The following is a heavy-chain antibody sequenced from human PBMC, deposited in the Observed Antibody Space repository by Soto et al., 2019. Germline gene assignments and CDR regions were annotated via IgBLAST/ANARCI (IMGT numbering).Heavy chain of an antibody. Sequence: GGSLRLSCVASGFTFSSYGMNWVRQAPGKGLEWVSYISISTSSIYYADSVKGRFTISRDNAKNSLFLQMNSLRAEDTAVYYCARDAPITIFGVAQGFDLWGQGILVTVSS. J-gene: IGHJ5*02. CDR3: ARDAPITIFGVAQGFDL. V-gene: IGHV3-48*01. D-gene: IGHD3-3*01. CDR1: GFTFSSYG. CDR2: ISISTSSI.